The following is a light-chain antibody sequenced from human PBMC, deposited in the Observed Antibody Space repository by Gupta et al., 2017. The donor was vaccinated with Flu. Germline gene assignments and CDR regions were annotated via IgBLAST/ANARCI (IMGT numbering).Light chain of an antibody. CDR3: LQDANWPRA. CDR2: RVS. Sequence: PTTLSLSPGARSSLSCRVSQSRSNNLVWYQQKPGQAPRCLIYRVSTRATGIPARFTGSGSGTEFTLTISKLQSEDFAIYFCLQDANWPRAFGQGTTVEI. CDR1: QSRSNN. V-gene: IGKV3-15*01. J-gene: IGKJ1*01.